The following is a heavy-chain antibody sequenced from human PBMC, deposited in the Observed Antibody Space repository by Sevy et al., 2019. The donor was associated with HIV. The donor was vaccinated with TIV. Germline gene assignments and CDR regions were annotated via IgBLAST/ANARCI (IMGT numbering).Heavy chain of an antibody. CDR2: ISYDGTNK. Sequence: GGSLRLSCVASGFAFSTHAMHWVRQAPDKGLEWVAVISYDGTNKNYAYSVKDRFSISRDNSKNTLYLQMNSLSADDTAVYYCAREFTDWDRHLDYWGQGTLVTVSS. CDR3: AREFTDWDRHLDY. CDR1: GFAFSTHA. J-gene: IGHJ4*02. D-gene: IGHD3-9*01. V-gene: IGHV3-30-3*01.